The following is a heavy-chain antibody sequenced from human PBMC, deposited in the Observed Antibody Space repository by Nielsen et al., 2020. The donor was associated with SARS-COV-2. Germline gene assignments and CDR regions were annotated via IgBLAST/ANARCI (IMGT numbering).Heavy chain of an antibody. J-gene: IGHJ3*02. CDR1: GFTFSSYE. CDR3: ASAQPNRVQKAFDI. Sequence: GESLKISCAASGFTFSSYEMNWVRQAPGKGLEWVSYISSSGSTIYYADSVKGRFTISRDNAKNSLYLQMNSLRAEDTAVYYCASAQPNRVQKAFDIWGQGTMVTVSS. V-gene: IGHV3-48*03. CDR2: ISSSGSTI. D-gene: IGHD1-14*01.